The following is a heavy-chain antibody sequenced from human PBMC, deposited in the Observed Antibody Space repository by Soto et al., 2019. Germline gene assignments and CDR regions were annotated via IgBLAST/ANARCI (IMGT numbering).Heavy chain of an antibody. CDR3: AKDLAYCGGDCYSGLDY. V-gene: IGHV3-23*01. Sequence: PGGSLRLSCAASGFTFSSYAMSWVRQAPGKGLEWVSAISGSGGSTYYADSVKGRFTISRDNSKNTLYLQMNSLRAEGTAVYYCAKDLAYCGGDCYSGLDYWGQGTLVTVSS. J-gene: IGHJ4*02. CDR2: ISGSGGST. D-gene: IGHD2-21*02. CDR1: GFTFSSYA.